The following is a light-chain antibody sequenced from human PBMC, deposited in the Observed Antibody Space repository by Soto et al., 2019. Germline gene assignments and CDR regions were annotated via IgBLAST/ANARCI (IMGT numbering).Light chain of an antibody. Sequence: QSALTQPASVSGSPGQSITIYCSGTSSDVGGYGYVSWYQQHPGKAPKLMIYEVSNRPSGVSDRFSGSKSANTASLTISGLQAEDEADYYCSSYTTSSIWVFGGGTKLTVL. CDR2: EVS. V-gene: IGLV2-14*01. CDR3: SSYTTSSIWV. J-gene: IGLJ3*02. CDR1: SSDVGGYGY.